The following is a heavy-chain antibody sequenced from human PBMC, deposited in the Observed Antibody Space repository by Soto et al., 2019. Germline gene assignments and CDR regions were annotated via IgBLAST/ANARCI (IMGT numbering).Heavy chain of an antibody. V-gene: IGHV1-69*01. D-gene: IGHD3-10*01. Sequence: QVQLVQSGAEVKKPGSSVKVSCKTSGVSFNNNGIGWVRQAPGHGLEWMGGVSPTFRTSNYARKFQGRISITADASTGTVNMELSSLTSEDTAQYYCARVLNYGSGSYSPYGMDVWGQGTTVTVSS. CDR1: GVSFNNNG. CDR3: ARVLNYGSGSYSPYGMDV. CDR2: VSPTFRTS. J-gene: IGHJ6*02.